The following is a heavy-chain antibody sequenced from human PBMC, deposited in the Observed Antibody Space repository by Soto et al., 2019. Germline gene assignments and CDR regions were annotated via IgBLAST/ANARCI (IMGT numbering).Heavy chain of an antibody. J-gene: IGHJ5*02. V-gene: IGHV4-34*01. CDR1: GGSFSGYY. CDR3: ARGASAGDWFDP. CDR2: INHSGST. Sequence: SETLSLTCAVYGGSFSGYYWSWIRQPPGKGLEWIGEINHSGSTNYNPSLKSRVTISVDTSKNQFSLKLSPVTAADTAVYYCARGASAGDWFDPWGQGTLVTVSS.